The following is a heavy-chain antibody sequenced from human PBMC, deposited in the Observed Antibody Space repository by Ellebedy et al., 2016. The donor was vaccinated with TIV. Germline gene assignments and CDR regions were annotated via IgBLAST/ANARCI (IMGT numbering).Heavy chain of an antibody. J-gene: IGHJ4*02. CDR3: ASTDYGGNTHPPLPHYFDY. V-gene: IGHV1-69*04. Sequence: AASVQVSCKASGGSFSSYAISWVRQAPGQGREWMGRIIPILGIANYAQKFQGRVTITADKSTSTAYMELSSLRSEDTAVYYCASTDYGGNTHPPLPHYFDYWGKGTLVTVSS. CDR2: IIPILGIA. CDR1: GGSFSSYA. D-gene: IGHD4-23*01.